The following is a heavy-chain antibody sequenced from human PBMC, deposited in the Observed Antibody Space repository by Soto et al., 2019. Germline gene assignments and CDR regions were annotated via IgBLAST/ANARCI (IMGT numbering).Heavy chain of an antibody. J-gene: IGHJ5*02. CDR2: IYYSGST. V-gene: IGHV4-39*01. CDR1: GGSISSGGYY. D-gene: IGHD3-22*01. CDR3: ARHYYYDSSGYLSP. Sequence: TSETLSLTCTVSGGSISSGGYYWSWIRQHPGKGLEWIGYIYYSGSTYYNPSLKSRVTISVDTSKNQFSLKLSSVTAADTAVYYCARHYYYDSSGYLSPWGQGTLVTVSS.